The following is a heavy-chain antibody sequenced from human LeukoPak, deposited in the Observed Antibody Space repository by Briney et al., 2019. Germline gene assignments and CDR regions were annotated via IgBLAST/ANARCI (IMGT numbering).Heavy chain of an antibody. CDR1: GGSITSSIYY. CDR3: ARGSSGSNFDY. V-gene: IGHV4-39*01. J-gene: IGHJ4*02. D-gene: IGHD3-22*01. Sequence: PSEALSLTRTVSGGSITSSIYYWGWIRPPPGEGLEWIGSIYYSGSTYYNPSLKSRVTISVDTSKSQFSLKLSSVTAADTAVYYCARGSSGSNFDYWGQGTLVTVSS. CDR2: IYYSGST.